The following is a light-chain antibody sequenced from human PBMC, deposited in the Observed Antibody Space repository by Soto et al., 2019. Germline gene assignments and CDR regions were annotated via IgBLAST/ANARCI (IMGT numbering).Light chain of an antibody. CDR2: EVS. CDR1: SSDVGAYNY. V-gene: IGLV2-14*01. J-gene: IGLJ1*01. CDR3: KSYTTSSTYV. Sequence: QSALTQPASVSGSAGQSITISCAGTSSDVGAYNYVSWYQQHPGKAPKLMIYEVSNRPSGVSNRFSGSKSGNTASLTISGLQAEDEADYFCKSYTTSSTYVFGPGTKVTVL.